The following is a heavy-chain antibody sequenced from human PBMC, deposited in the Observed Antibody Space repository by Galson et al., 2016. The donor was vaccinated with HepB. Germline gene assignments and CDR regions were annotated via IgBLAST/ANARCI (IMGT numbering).Heavy chain of an antibody. CDR2: INAGNGDT. V-gene: IGHV1-3*01. CDR3: TRDGFGNYGGRNYYHGMDV. Sequence: SVKVSCKAAGYNFPSHAMHWVRQAPGQGLEWMGWINAGNGDTKYSQKFQGRVTFTRDTSASLLYMELSSLRSEDTAVVYCTRDGFGNYGGRNYYHGMDVWGQGTTVTVSS. D-gene: IGHD4-11*01. CDR1: GYNFPSHA. J-gene: IGHJ6*02.